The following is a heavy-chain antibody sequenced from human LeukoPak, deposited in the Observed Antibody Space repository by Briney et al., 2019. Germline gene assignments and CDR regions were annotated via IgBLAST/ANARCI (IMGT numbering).Heavy chain of an antibody. CDR1: GGSISSSNW. CDR3: ARAARDYYYYYMDV. V-gene: IGHV4-4*02. J-gene: IGHJ6*03. D-gene: IGHD6-6*01. CDR2: IYHSGST. Sequence: SGTLSLTCAVSGGSISSSNWWSWVRQPPGKGLEWIGEIYHSGSTNYNPSIKSRVTISVDKSKNQFSLKLSSVTAADTAVYYCARAARDYYYYYMDVWGKGTTVTVSS.